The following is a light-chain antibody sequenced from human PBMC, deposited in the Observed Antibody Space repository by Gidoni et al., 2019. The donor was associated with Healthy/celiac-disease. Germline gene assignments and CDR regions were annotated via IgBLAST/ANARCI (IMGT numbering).Light chain of an antibody. CDR2: DAS. Sequence: EIVLTQSPATLSLYPGERATLPCRASQSVSSYLAWYKQKPGQAPRLLIYDASNRATGIPARFSGSGSGTDFTLTISSLEPEDFAVYYCQQRSNWQLTFGGGTKVEIK. V-gene: IGKV3-11*01. J-gene: IGKJ4*01. CDR1: QSVSSY. CDR3: QQRSNWQLT.